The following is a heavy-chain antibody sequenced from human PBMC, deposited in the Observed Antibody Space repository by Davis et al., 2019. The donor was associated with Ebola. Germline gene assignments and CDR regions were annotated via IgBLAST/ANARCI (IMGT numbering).Heavy chain of an antibody. J-gene: IGHJ4*02. Sequence: AASVKVSCKASGYTFTSYYMHWVRQAPGQGLEWMGIINPSGGSTSYAQKFQGRVTMTTDTSTTTVYMELRSLRSDDTALYYCARGPAGDVVVTVPFDHWGQGTLVTVSS. D-gene: IGHD2-21*02. V-gene: IGHV1-46*01. CDR2: INPSGGST. CDR1: GYTFTSYY. CDR3: ARGPAGDVVVTVPFDH.